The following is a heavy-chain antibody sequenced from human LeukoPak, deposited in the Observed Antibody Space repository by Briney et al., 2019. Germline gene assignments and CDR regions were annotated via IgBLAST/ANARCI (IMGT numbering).Heavy chain of an antibody. CDR1: GYTFTDYY. D-gene: IGHD6-19*01. Sequence: ASVRVSCKASGYTFTDYYIHWVRQAPGQGLEWMGWINPNSGGTNSAQKFQGRVTMTKDTSISTAYMELSRLRSDGTAVYFCARAIALVDYWGQGTLVTVSS. CDR3: ARAIALVDY. V-gene: IGHV1-2*02. CDR2: INPNSGGT. J-gene: IGHJ4*02.